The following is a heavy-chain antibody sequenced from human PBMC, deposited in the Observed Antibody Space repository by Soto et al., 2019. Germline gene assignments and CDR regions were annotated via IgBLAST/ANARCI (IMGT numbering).Heavy chain of an antibody. CDR3: ARGSAFIGLDY. D-gene: IGHD1-26*01. CDR2: IGTSGSYI. Sequence: GGSLRLSCVASGFTFSAYGIHWVRQAPAKGLEWVSSIGTSGSYIYDTDSVKGRFTISRDNTKDSLYLQMNSLRAEDTAIYYCARGSAFIGLDYWGQGTPVTVSS. V-gene: IGHV3-21*01. J-gene: IGHJ4*02. CDR1: GFTFSAYG.